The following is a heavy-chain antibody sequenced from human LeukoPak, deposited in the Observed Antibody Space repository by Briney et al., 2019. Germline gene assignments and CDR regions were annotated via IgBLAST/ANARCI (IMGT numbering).Heavy chain of an antibody. J-gene: IGHJ4*02. CDR1: EYTFTKYK. CDR3: AGRTRLRWVED. Sequence: GPSVKVSCNTAEYTFTKYKVHWLRQAPGLGLKWMGVVSPIGESPDYAPKFQGRVTMTRDTSTRTVYMELSSLRSEDTAVYYCAGRTRLRWVEDWGQGTLVTVSS. V-gene: IGHV1-46*01. D-gene: IGHD4-23*01. CDR2: VSPIGESP.